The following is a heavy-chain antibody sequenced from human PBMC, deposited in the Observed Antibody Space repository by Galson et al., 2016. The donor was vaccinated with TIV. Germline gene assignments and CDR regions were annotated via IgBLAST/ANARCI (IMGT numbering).Heavy chain of an antibody. J-gene: IGHJ4*02. Sequence: QSGAEVKKPGESLKISCKGSGYTFSNYWIGWVRQMPGKGLEWLGIIYPRDSTTRYSPAFQGQVTISADTSINTAYLQRSSLKASDTARYYCVRKGNWNYLFDYWGPGTLVTVSP. CDR2: IYPRDSTT. CDR3: VRKGNWNYLFDY. CDR1: GYTFSNYW. D-gene: IGHD1-7*01. V-gene: IGHV5-51*03.